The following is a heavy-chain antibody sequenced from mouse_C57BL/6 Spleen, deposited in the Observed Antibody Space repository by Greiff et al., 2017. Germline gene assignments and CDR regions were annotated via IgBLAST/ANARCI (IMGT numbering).Heavy chain of an antibody. J-gene: IGHJ4*01. D-gene: IGHD2-2*01. V-gene: IGHV5-17*01. CDR3: ARYGFRAMDY. Sequence: EVKLVESGGGLVKPGGYLKLSCAASGFTFSDYGMHWVRQAPEKGLEWVAYISSGSSTIYYADTVKGRFTISRDNAKNTLFLQMTSLRSEDTAMYYCARYGFRAMDYWGQGTSVTVSS. CDR1: GFTFSDYG. CDR2: ISSGSSTI.